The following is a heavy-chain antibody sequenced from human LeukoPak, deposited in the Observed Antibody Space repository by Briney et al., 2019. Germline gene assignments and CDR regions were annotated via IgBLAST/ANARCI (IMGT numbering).Heavy chain of an antibody. J-gene: IGHJ5*02. Sequence: SQTLSLTCAVSGGSISSGGYSWSWIRQPPGKGLEWTGYIYHSGSTYYNPSLKSRVTISVDRSKNQFSLKLSSVTAADTAVYYCARGEMVRGVINPWGQGTLVTVSS. CDR1: GGSISSGGYS. V-gene: IGHV4-30-2*01. D-gene: IGHD3-10*01. CDR2: IYHSGST. CDR3: ARGEMVRGVINP.